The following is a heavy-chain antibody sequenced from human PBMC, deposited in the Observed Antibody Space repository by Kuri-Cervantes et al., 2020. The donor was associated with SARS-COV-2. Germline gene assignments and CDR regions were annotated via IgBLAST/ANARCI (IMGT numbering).Heavy chain of an antibody. CDR1: GFIFSSFT. CDR2: ISSNGGNT. Sequence: GGSLRLSCAASGFIFSSFTMHWVRQAPGKGLEYVAAISSNGGNTYYANSVKGRFTISRDNSKNTLYFQMGSLRAEDMAVYYCARAFLLGPIDYWGRGTLVTVSS. V-gene: IGHV3-64*01. D-gene: IGHD3-3*02. CDR3: ARAFLLGPIDY. J-gene: IGHJ4*02.